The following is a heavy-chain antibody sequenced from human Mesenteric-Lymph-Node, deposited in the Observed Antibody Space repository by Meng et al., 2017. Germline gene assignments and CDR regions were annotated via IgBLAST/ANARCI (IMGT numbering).Heavy chain of an antibody. J-gene: IGHJ5*01. CDR2: ISATGTA. V-gene: IGHV4-4*07. CDR3: ARNLYYYDSSGNWFDS. CDR1: GDSLNTYY. D-gene: IGHD3-22*01. Sequence: GSLRLSCNVSGDSLNTYYWTWIRQPAGKGLEWIGRISATGTAKYNPSLTGRVTMSIDTSKNQFSLKLTSVTAADTAVYYCARNLYYYDSSGNWFDSWGQGTLVTVSS.